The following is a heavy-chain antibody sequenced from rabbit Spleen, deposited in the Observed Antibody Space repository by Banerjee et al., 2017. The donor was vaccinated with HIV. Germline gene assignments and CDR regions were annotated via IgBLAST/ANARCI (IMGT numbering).Heavy chain of an antibody. D-gene: IGHD4-1*01. CDR2: IYAGSSGAT. J-gene: IGHJ3*01. CDR3: ARDLAGVIGWNFGW. Sequence: VESGGDLVKPGASLTLTCTASGVSFSSNNYMCWVRQAPGKGLEWIASIYAGSSGATYSATWAKGRFTISKTSSTTVTLQMTSLTGADTATYFCARDLAGVIGWNFGWWGQGTLVTVS. V-gene: IGHV1S40*01. CDR1: GVSFSSNNY.